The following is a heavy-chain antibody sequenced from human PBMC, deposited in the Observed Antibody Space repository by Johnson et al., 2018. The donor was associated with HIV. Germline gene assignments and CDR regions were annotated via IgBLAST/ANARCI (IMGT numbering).Heavy chain of an antibody. CDR1: GFTFSSYA. D-gene: IGHD6-6*01. CDR2: ISYDGSTK. V-gene: IGHV3-30*04. CDR3: ARVSSSSLGAFDI. Sequence: QVQLVESGGGVVQPGRSLRLSCAASGFTFSSYAMHWVRQAPGKGLEWVAVISYDGSTKYYAHSVKGRFTISRDNSKSTLYLQMNSLRAEDTAVYYCARVSSSSLGAFDIWGQGTMVTVSS. J-gene: IGHJ3*02.